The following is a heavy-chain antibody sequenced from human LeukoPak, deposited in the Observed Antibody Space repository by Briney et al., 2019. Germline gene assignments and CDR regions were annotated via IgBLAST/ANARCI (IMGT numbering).Heavy chain of an antibody. V-gene: IGHV4-34*01. CDR3: ARVQVNYDYVWGSYRYRRNWFDP. J-gene: IGHJ5*02. CDR2: INHSGST. CDR1: GGSFSGYY. Sequence: SETLSLTCAVYGGSFSGYYWSWIRQPPGKGLEWIGEINHSGSTNYNPSLKSRVTISVDTSKNQFSLKLSSVTAADTAVYYCARVQVNYDYVWGSYRYRRNWFDPWGQGTLVTVSS. D-gene: IGHD3-16*02.